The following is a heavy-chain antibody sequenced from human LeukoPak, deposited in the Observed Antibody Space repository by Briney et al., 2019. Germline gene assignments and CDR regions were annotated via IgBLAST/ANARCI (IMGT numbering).Heavy chain of an antibody. V-gene: IGHV4-4*07. J-gene: IGHJ3*02. CDR3: ARRYYYDSSGYYSGAFDI. CDR2: IYTSGST. D-gene: IGHD3-22*01. Sequence: SETLSLTCTVSGGSISSYYWSWIRQPAGKGLEWIGRIYTSGSTNYNPSLKSRVTMSVDTSKNQFFLKLSSVTAADTAVYYCARRYYYDSSGYYSGAFDIWGQGTMVTVSS. CDR1: GGSISSYY.